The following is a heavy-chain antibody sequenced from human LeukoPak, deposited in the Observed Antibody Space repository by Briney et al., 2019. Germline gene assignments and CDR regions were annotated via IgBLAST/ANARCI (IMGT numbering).Heavy chain of an antibody. J-gene: IGHJ4*02. CDR1: GGTISSSSYY. CDR3: ARQGSSSWYGFFGY. CDR2: IYYSGST. V-gene: IGHV4-39*01. D-gene: IGHD6-13*01. Sequence: KPSETLSLTCSVSGGTISSSSYYWGWIRQPPGKGLEWIGSIYYSGSTYYNPSLKSRVTISVDTSKNQFSLKLSSVTAADTAVYYCARQGSSSWYGFFGYWGQGALVTVSS.